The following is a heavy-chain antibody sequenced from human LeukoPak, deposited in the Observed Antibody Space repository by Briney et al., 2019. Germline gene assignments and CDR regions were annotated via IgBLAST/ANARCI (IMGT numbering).Heavy chain of an antibody. V-gene: IGHV1-2*02. J-gene: IGHJ3*02. Sequence: ASVKVSCKASGYTFTGYYMHWVRQAPGQGLEWMGWINPNSGGTNYTQKFQGRVTMTRDTSISTAYMELSRLRYDDTAVYYCALYQPSYSYYEGAFDIWGQGTMVTVSS. CDR1: GYTFTGYY. CDR3: ALYQPSYSYYEGAFDI. CDR2: INPNSGGT. D-gene: IGHD4-11*01.